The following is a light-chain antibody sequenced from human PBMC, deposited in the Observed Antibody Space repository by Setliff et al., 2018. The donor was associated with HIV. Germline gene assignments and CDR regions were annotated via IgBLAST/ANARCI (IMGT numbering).Light chain of an antibody. V-gene: IGLV1-40*01. J-gene: IGLJ1*01. CDR1: SSNIGAGFD. Sequence: QSVLTQPPSVSGAPGQRVTISCTGSSSNIGAGFDVHWYQQLPGTAPKLLIYNSINRPSGVPDRFSGPKSGTSASLAITGLQTEDEADYYCQSYDNSLSGYVFGAGTKVTVL. CDR3: QSYDNSLSGYV. CDR2: NSI.